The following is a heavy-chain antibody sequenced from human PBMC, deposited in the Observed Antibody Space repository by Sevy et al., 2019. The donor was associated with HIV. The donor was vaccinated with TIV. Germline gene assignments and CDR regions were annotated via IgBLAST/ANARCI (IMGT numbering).Heavy chain of an antibody. CDR2: ISYDGSNK. CDR3: ARVTRDCISTSCYPYYYYGMDV. Sequence: GGSLRLSCAASGFTFSSYAMHWVRQAPGKGLEGVAVISYDGSNKYYADSVKGRFTISRDNSKNTLYLQMNSLRAEDTAVYYCARVTRDCISTSCYPYYYYGMDVWGQGTTVTVSS. D-gene: IGHD2-2*01. J-gene: IGHJ6*02. V-gene: IGHV3-30-3*01. CDR1: GFTFSSYA.